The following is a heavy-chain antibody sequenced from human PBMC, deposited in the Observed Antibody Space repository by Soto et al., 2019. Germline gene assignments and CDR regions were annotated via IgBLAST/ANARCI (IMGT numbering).Heavy chain of an antibody. CDR1: GLSITDSEMG. V-gene: IGHV2-26*01. CDR3: ARRHLAVAVSPWFDP. D-gene: IGHD6-19*01. CDR2: IDSSGEK. J-gene: IGHJ5*02. Sequence: QVTLKESGPVLVKPTETLTLRCTVSGLSITDSEMGVSWIRQPPGQPLEWLAHIDSSGEKSYRKFLKSRLAISKNTSKSQIVLTMTNMDPAHTATYYCARRHLAVAVSPWFDPWGQGIPVTVSS.